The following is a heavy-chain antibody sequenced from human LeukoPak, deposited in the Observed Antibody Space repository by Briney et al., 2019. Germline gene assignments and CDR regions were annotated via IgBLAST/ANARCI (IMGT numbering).Heavy chain of an antibody. CDR2: ISSSSSTI. CDR3: ARHRGSSWYWFDP. J-gene: IGHJ5*02. CDR1: GFTFSSYS. V-gene: IGHV3-48*01. D-gene: IGHD6-13*01. Sequence: GGSLRLSCAASGFTFSSYSMNWVRQAPGKGLEWVSYISSSSSTIYYADSVKGRFTISRDNAKNSLYLQMNSLRAEDTAVYYCARHRGSSWYWFDPWGQGTLVTVSS.